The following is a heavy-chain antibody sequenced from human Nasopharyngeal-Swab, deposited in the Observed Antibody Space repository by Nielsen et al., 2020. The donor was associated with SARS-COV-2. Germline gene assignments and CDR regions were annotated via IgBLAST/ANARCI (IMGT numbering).Heavy chain of an antibody. CDR3: ARDYYSYGQYYYYYMDV. CDR1: GYTFTSYA. CDR2: INAGNGNT. Sequence: ASVKVSCKAPGYTFTSYAMHWVRQAPGQRLEWMGWINAGNGNTKYSLKFQGRVTITRDTSASTAYMELSSLRSEDTAVYYCARDYYSYGQYYYYYMDVWGKGTTVTVSS. D-gene: IGHD5-18*01. V-gene: IGHV1-3*01. J-gene: IGHJ6*03.